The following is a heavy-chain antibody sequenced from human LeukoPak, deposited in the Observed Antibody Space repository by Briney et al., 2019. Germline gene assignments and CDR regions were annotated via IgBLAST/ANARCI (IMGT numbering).Heavy chain of an antibody. Sequence: SETLSLTCTVSGGSISSYYWSWIRQPPGEGLEWIGYIYYSGSTNYNPSLKSRVTISVDTSKNQFSLKLSSVTAADTAVYYCARVGTVTSYWGQGTLVTVSS. CDR1: GGSISSYY. V-gene: IGHV4-59*08. J-gene: IGHJ4*02. CDR3: ARVGTVTSY. CDR2: IYYSGST. D-gene: IGHD4-11*01.